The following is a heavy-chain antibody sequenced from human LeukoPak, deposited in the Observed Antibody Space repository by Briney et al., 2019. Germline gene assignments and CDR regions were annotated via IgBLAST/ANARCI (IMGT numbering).Heavy chain of an antibody. CDR1: GGSISSSSYY. J-gene: IGHJ6*03. CDR2: IYYSGST. V-gene: IGHV4-39*07. Sequence: KPSETLSLTCTVSGGSISSSSYYWGWIRQPPGKGLEWIGSIYYSGSTYYNPSLKSRVTISVDTSKNQFSLKLSSVTAADTAVYYCARGTAGSSSWYGYYYYYMDVWGKGTTVTVSS. CDR3: ARGTAGSSSWYGYYYYYMDV. D-gene: IGHD6-13*01.